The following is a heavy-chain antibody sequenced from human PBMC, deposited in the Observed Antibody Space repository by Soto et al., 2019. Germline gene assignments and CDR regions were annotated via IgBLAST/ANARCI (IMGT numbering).Heavy chain of an antibody. J-gene: IGHJ6*02. D-gene: IGHD3-10*01. V-gene: IGHV5-51*01. CDR1: AYSFASYF. CDR3: ARLATGVQEINYYYYYGMEV. Sequence: PGASLKISGGGTAYSFASYFVGLVRQMPGKGREWMGIIYPCDSDTRYSPSFQGQVNISADKSISTAYLQWSSLKASDTAMYYCARLATGVQEINYYYYYGMEVWGQGTTVT. CDR2: IYPCDSDT.